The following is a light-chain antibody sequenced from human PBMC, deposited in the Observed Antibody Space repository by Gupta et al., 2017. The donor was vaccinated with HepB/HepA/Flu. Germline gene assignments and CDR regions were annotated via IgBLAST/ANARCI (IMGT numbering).Light chain of an antibody. CDR3: SSYTNSSTWV. J-gene: IGLJ3*02. CDR1: SSDVGGYNY. CDR2: DVS. Sequence: SALPQPTSVSGSPGQSITISCTGTSSDVGGYNYVSWYQQNPGTAPKVMIYDVSNRPSGVSNRFPGSKSGNTASLTISGLQAEDEANYSGSSYTNSSTWVFGGGTKLTVL. V-gene: IGLV2-14*01.